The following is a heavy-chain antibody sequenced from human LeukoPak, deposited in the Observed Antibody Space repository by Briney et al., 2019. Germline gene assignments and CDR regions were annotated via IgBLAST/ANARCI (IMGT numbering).Heavy chain of an antibody. D-gene: IGHD6-13*01. V-gene: IGHV1-18*01. J-gene: IGHJ6*03. CDR1: GYTFTSYG. Sequence: GASVTVSCKASGYTFTSYGISWVRQAPGQGLEWMGWISAYNGNTNYAQKLQGRVTMTTDTSTSTAYMELRSLRSDDTAVYYCARAAGPMGPLAWVSGNSYYYMDVWGKGTTVTVSS. CDR3: ARAAGPMGPLAWVSGNSYYYMDV. CDR2: ISAYNGNT.